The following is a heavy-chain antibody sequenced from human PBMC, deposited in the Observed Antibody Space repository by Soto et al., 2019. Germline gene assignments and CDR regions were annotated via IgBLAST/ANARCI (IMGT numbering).Heavy chain of an antibody. CDR2: ISAYNGNT. V-gene: IGHV1-18*01. CDR3: ARALGYSSGWYSDY. Sequence: ASVKVSCKTSGGTFSSHAISWVRQAPGQGLEWMGGISAYNGNTNYAQKLQGRVTMTTDTSTSTAYMELRSLRSDDTAVYYCARALGYSSGWYSDYWGQGTLVTSPQ. D-gene: IGHD6-19*01. CDR1: GGTFSSHA. J-gene: IGHJ4*02.